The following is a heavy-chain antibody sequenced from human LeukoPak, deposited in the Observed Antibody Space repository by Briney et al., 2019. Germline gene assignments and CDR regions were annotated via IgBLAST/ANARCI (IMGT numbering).Heavy chain of an antibody. V-gene: IGHV3-49*03. J-gene: IGHJ4*02. Sequence: PGGSLRLSCTVSGFNFGDYAMSWFRQAPGKGLEWVGFIRNKAFGGTTEYAASVKGRFTISRDESKSIAYLQMNSLRTEDTAVYYCTRVGDRSGYYYYFDYWGQGTLVTVSS. D-gene: IGHD3-22*01. CDR2: IRNKAFGGTT. CDR3: TRVGDRSGYYYYFDY. CDR1: GFNFGDYA.